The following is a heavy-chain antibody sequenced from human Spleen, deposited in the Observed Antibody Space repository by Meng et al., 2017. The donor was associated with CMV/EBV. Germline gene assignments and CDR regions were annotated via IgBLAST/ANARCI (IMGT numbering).Heavy chain of an antibody. J-gene: IGHJ4*02. CDR3: ASRGAPGDY. Sequence: SLKISCAASGFTFDDYAMHWVRQAPGKGLEWVSGISWNSGSIGYADSVKGRFTISRDNAKNSLYLQMNSLRAEDTALYYCASRGAPGDYWGQGTLVTVSS. CDR1: GFTFDDYA. D-gene: IGHD1-14*01. V-gene: IGHV3-9*01. CDR2: ISWNSGSI.